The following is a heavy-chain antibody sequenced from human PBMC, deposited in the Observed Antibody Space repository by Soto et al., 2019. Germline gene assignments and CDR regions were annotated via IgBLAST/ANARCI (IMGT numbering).Heavy chain of an antibody. CDR1: GGSISSYY. Sequence: QVQLQESGPGLVKPSETLSLSCTVSGGSISSYYWSWFRQSPGKRMEWIGYVHHSWGSSYNPALQSRLAISLDTSKSQFSLKVTSVTATDTAVYYCARQGFGPLHGLVDVWGQGTKVTVSS. J-gene: IGHJ6*02. CDR3: ARQGFGPLHGLVDV. V-gene: IGHV4-59*08. D-gene: IGHD3-10*01. CDR2: VHHSWGS.